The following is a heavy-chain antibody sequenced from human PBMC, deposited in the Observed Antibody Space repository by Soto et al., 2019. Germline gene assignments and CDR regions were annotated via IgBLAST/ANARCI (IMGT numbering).Heavy chain of an antibody. J-gene: IGHJ6*02. V-gene: IGHV1-18*01. Sequence: ASVKVCCKGSGYTFTRYGISWLPQAPGPGLEWMGCITPYNAHTNYAQKLQGRVTMTTDTSTSTAYMELRRLTSDDTAVYYCASLRFFEWSNYYYYYGMDVWG. D-gene: IGHD3-3*01. CDR1: GYTFTRYG. CDR3: ASLRFFEWSNYYYYYGMDV. CDR2: ITPYNAHT.